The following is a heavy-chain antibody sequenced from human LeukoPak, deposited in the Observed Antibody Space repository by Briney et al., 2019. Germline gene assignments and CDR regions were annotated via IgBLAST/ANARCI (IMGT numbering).Heavy chain of an antibody. V-gene: IGHV5-51*01. CDR1: GYIFTTCW. Sequence: GESLKISCKGSGYIFTTCWIGWVRQMPGKGLEWMGIIYPGDSDPRYSPSFQGQVTISADKSISTAYLQWSSLKASDSAMYYCVRHGLGSSWFGFDYWGQGTLVTVSS. D-gene: IGHD6-13*01. CDR3: VRHGLGSSWFGFDY. CDR2: IYPGDSDP. J-gene: IGHJ4*02.